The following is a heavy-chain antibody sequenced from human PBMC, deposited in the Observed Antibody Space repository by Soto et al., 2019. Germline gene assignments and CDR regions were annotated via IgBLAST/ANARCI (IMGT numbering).Heavy chain of an antibody. D-gene: IGHD3-22*01. V-gene: IGHV1-69*13. CDR1: GGTFSSYA. J-gene: IGHJ4*02. CDR2: IIPIFGTA. Sequence: AASVKVSCKASGGTFSSYAISWVRQAPGQGLEWMGGIIPIFGTANYAQKFQGRVTITADESTSTAYMELSSLRSEDTAVYYCARDNFTAQYYYDSSGYYYWGQGTLVTVS. CDR3: ARDNFTAQYYYDSSGYYY.